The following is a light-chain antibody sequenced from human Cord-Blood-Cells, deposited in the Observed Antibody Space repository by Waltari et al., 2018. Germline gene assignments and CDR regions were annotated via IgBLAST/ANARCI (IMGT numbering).Light chain of an antibody. CDR3: AAWDDSLSGWV. J-gene: IGLJ3*02. CDR1: SSNIGSNY. CDR2: RNN. V-gene: IGLV1-47*01. Sequence: QSVLTQPPSASGTPGQRVTISCSGSSSNIGSNYVYWYQQLPGTAPKLLIYRNNLRPSVVPCRFSGSKSGTSASLAISGLRSEDEADYYCAAWDDSLSGWVFGGGTKLTVL.